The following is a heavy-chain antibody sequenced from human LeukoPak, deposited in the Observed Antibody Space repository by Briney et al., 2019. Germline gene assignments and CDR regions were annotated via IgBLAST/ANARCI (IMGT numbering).Heavy chain of an antibody. J-gene: IGHJ4*02. V-gene: IGHV4-34*01. Sequence: PSETLSLTCAVYGGSFSGYYWSWIRQPPGKGLEWIGEINHSGSTNYNPSLKSRVTISVDTSKNQFSLKLSSVTAADTAVYYCARAGWLWFGTKTHSSVSANFDYWGQGTLVTVSS. CDR2: INHSGST. D-gene: IGHD2-15*01. CDR3: ARAGWLWFGTKTHSSVSANFDY. CDR1: GGSFSGYY.